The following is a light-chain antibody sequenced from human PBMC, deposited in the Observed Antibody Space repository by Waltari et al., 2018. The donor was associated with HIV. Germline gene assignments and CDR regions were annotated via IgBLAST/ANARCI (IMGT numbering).Light chain of an antibody. Sequence: QSVLTQPPSASGTPEQRVTISCSGSTSNIGRNTVSWLKQFPGTAPKVLIYGKNQRPSGVPDRFAGSTSCTSASLAISGLQSEDEADYYCASWDDSLNGPVFGGGTKLTVV. CDR2: GKN. CDR1: TSNIGRNT. J-gene: IGLJ2*01. CDR3: ASWDDSLNGPV. V-gene: IGLV1-44*01.